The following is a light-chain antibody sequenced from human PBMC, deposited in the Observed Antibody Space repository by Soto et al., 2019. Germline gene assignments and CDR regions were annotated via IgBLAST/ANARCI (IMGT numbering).Light chain of an antibody. CDR1: ESVGSN. CDR3: QQYNNWLT. Sequence: PGERVTLSCRARESVGSNLAWYQQKPGQAPRLLIYGASTRATGVPARFSGSGSGTEFTLTISSLQSEDFALYYCQQYNNWLTFGGGTKVEIE. J-gene: IGKJ4*01. V-gene: IGKV3-15*01. CDR2: GAS.